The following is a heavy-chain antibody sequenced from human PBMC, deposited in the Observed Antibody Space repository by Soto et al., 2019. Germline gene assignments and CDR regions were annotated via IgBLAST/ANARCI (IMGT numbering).Heavy chain of an antibody. V-gene: IGHV4-59*08. CDR2: IYYSGST. CDR1: GGSISVYY. CDR3: ARGGWRHIDY. J-gene: IGHJ4*02. D-gene: IGHD3-3*01. Sequence: QVQLQESGPGLVKPSETLSLTCTVSGGSISVYYWSWIRQPPGKGLEWIGYIYYSGSTNYNPSLKXRVTISVDTSKNQFSLKLSSVTAADTAVSYCARGGWRHIDYWGQGTLVTVSS.